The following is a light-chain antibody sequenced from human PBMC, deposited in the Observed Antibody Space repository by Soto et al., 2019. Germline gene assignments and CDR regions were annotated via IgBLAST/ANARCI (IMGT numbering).Light chain of an antibody. Sequence: IQMTQSPSSVSASVGETVTITCGASQSIRADVAWFQQRPGQAPRLLIHNASTRASEVPARFSGSGFGTEFTLTISSLQPDDFATYYCLQDNSYSRTFGQGTKVDIK. J-gene: IGKJ1*01. CDR2: NAS. V-gene: IGKV1-5*03. CDR3: LQDNSYSRT. CDR1: QSIRAD.